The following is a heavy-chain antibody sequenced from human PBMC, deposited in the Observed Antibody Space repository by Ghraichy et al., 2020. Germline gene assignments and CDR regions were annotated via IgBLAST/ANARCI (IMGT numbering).Heavy chain of an antibody. J-gene: IGHJ4*02. V-gene: IGHV6-1*01. CDR3: ARASTYYYDNSGYYPLDF. CDR2: TYYRSSCYS. CDR1: GDSVSSYSAS. Sequence: SQTLSLTCAISGDSVSSYSASWVWIRQSPSRGLEWLGRTYYRSSCYSDYAVSVKSRISINADTSKNQFSLQLNSVTPGDTAVYYCARASTYYYDNSGYYPLDFWGQGTLVTVSS. D-gene: IGHD3-22*01.